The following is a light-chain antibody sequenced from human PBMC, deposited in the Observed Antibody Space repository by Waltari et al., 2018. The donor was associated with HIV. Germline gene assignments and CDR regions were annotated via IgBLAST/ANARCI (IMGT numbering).Light chain of an antibody. CDR2: RNA. CDR3: SAWDDSVKAWV. CDR1: NHKVCHQA. J-gene: IGLJ3*02. Sequence: QAGLTQPPSVSKRVGQTATFTCTGNNHKVCHQAAAWLQQHQGHPPKLLPYRNATRPPVISERFSASRSGTTASLTISGLQPEDEADYYCSAWDDSVKAWVFGGGNKVTVL. V-gene: IGLV10-54*04.